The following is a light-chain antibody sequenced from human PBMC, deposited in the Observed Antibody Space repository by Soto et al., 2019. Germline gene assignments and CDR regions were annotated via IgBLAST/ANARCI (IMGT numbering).Light chain of an antibody. V-gene: IGKV3-20*01. J-gene: IGKJ1*01. CDR1: QSVRSSS. CDR3: QQYGNSPRT. Sequence: ETVLTQSPGTLSLSPGERATLSCRASQSVRSSSLAWYQQKPGQAPRLLIYGASSRATGIPDRFSGSGSGTDFTLTISRLEPEDFAVYYCQQYGNSPRTFGKGTKVEIK. CDR2: GAS.